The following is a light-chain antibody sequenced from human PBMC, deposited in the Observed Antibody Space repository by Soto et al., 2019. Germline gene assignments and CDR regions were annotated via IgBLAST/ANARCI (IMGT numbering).Light chain of an antibody. J-gene: IGKJ5*01. CDR3: QQYETIPIT. CDR1: QDIGNY. CDR2: DAS. Sequence: DIQMTQSPSSLSASVGDRVSITCQASQDIGNYLNWYQQIPEKAPKLLIFDASNLESGVPSRFIGSVSGTDFIFTISSLQCEVIVSYYCQQYETIPITFGQGTRLEI. V-gene: IGKV1-33*01.